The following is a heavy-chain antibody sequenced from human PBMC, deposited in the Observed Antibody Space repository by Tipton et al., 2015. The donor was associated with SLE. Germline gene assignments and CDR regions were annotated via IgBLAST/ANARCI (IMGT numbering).Heavy chain of an antibody. D-gene: IGHD2-2*01. CDR1: GGSFSGYY. CDR2: INHSGST. CDR3: ARGGGGYQLLSGYYYYMDV. J-gene: IGHJ6*03. V-gene: IGHV4-34*01. Sequence: TLSLTCAVYGGSFSGYYWSWIRQPPGKGLEWIGEINHSGSTNYNPSLKSRVTISVDTSKNQFSLKLSSVTAADTAVYYCARGGGGYQLLSGYYYYMDVWGKGTTVTVSS.